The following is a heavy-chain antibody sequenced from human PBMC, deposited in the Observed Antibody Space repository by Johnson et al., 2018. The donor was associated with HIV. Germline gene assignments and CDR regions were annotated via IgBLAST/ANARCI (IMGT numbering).Heavy chain of an antibody. CDR2: IYSGGST. Sequence: VQLVESGGGVVQPGRSLRLSCAASRFTFSSNDMHWVRQAPGKGLEWVSVIYSGGSTFYADSVKVRFTISRDNAKNSLYLQMNSLRAEDTAVYYCARGDGYRRAFDIWGQGTMVTVSS. CDR3: ARGDGYRRAFDI. CDR1: RFTFSSND. V-gene: IGHV3-66*01. J-gene: IGHJ3*02. D-gene: IGHD1-1*01.